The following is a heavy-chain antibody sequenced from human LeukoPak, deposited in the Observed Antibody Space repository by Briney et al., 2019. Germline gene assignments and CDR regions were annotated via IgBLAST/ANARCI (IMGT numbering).Heavy chain of an antibody. CDR1: GGSISSGFYY. V-gene: IGHV4-61*02. CDR2: IYASGNT. CDR3: ARDSAIYDSSGYYYSDAFDI. D-gene: IGHD3-22*01. Sequence: SQTLSLTCSVSGGSISSGFYYWSWIRQPAGKGLEWIGRIYASGNTNYNTSLKSRVTISVDTSNKQFSLKLSSVTAADTAMYYCARDSAIYDSSGYYYSDAFDIWGQGIMVTVSS. J-gene: IGHJ3*02.